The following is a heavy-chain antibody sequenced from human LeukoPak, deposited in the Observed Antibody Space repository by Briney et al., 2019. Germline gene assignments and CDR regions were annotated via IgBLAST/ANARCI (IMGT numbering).Heavy chain of an antibody. V-gene: IGHV3-74*01. D-gene: IGHD6-13*01. Sequence: GGSLRLSCAASGFTFRSHWMHWVRQAPGKGLIWVSRIDGDESATYYGDSVKGRFTISRDNAKNTLYLQMNSLRAEDTAVYYCARGGPAAGRFDYWGQGTLVTVSS. CDR2: IDGDESAT. CDR1: GFTFRSHW. CDR3: ARGGPAAGRFDY. J-gene: IGHJ4*02.